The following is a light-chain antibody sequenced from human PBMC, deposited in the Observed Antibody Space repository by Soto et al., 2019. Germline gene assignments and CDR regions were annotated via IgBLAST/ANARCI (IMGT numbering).Light chain of an antibody. CDR2: GAS. CDR1: QSVSSSY. Sequence: EIVLTQSPGTLSLSPGERAPLSCRASQSVSSSYLAWYQQKPGQAPRLLIYGASSRATGIPDRFSGSGSGTDFTLIISRLEPEDFAVYYCQQYGSSPRTFGQGTKVEIK. V-gene: IGKV3-20*01. J-gene: IGKJ1*01. CDR3: QQYGSSPRT.